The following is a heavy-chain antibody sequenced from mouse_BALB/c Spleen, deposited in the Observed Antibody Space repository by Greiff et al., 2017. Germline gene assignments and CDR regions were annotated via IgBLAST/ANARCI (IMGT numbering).Heavy chain of an antibody. Sequence: EVKLMESGGGLVKPGGSLKLSCAASGFTFSSYTMSWVRQTPEKRLEWVATISSGGSSTYYPDSVKGRFTISRDNAKNTLYLQMSSLKSEDTAMYYCTRDQGNYGYWGQGTTLTVSS. CDR2: ISSGGSST. V-gene: IGHV5-6-4*01. D-gene: IGHD2-1*01. CDR3: TRDQGNYGY. J-gene: IGHJ2*01. CDR1: GFTFSSYT.